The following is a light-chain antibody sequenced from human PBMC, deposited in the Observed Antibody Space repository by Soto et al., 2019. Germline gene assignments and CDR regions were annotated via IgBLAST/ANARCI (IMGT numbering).Light chain of an antibody. Sequence: QSVLTQPPSASGTPGQGVTISCSGSSSNIGSNYVYWYQQLPGTAPKLLIYRSNLRPSGVPDRFSGSKSGTSASLAISGLRSEDEADYYCAAWDDSLSGWVFGGGTKVTVL. CDR3: AAWDDSLSGWV. CDR2: RSN. J-gene: IGLJ3*02. CDR1: SSNIGSNY. V-gene: IGLV1-47*01.